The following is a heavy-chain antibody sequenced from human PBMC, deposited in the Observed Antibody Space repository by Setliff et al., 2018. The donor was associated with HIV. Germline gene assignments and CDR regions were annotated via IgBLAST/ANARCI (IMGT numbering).Heavy chain of an antibody. V-gene: IGHV1-3*01. CDR3: ARDLSYTANWEFDF. CDR2: INSGTGNT. J-gene: IGHJ4*02. CDR1: GFIFTNYG. D-gene: IGHD3-16*01. Sequence: ASVKVSCKASGFIFTNYGIHWVRQAPGHSLEWMGFINSGTGNTIYSQKFRGRVTFTRDISANTAYLDLNILKSEDSALYYCARDLSYTANWEFDFWGQGTLVTVSS.